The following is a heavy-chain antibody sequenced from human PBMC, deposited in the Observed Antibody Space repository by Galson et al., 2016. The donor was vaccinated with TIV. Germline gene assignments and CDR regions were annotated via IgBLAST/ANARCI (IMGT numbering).Heavy chain of an antibody. CDR3: ATVAWFPGLSLDN. V-gene: IGHV1-24*01. CDR2: FDPEVSKT. D-gene: IGHD2/OR15-2a*01. CDR1: GNSLTELV. J-gene: IGHJ4*02. Sequence: SVKVSCKVSGNSLTELVMHWVQQAPGKGLEWMGGFDPEVSKTVYARKFQGRVTMTADTYRDTAYMELGSLRIEDTAVYYCATVAWFPGLSLDNWGQGTLVTVSS.